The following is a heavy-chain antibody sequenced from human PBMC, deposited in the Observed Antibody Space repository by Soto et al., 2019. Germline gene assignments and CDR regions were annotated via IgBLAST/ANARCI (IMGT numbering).Heavy chain of an antibody. CDR3: ARHYSSGSRNWFDP. Sequence: PSETLSLTCTVSGASITSSYWSWIRQSPGKGLEWIGYVHYTGSTNYNPSLNSRVTVSVDTSKNQFSLRLSSVTAADTAVFYCARHYSSGSRNWFDPWGQGTPVTVSS. J-gene: IGHJ5*02. CDR1: GASITSSY. V-gene: IGHV4-59*08. CDR2: VHYTGST. D-gene: IGHD6-19*01.